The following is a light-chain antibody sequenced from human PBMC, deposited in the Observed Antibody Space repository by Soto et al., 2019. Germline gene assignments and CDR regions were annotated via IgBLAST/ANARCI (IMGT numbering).Light chain of an antibody. CDR3: CSYGGSYTWV. Sequence: QSVLTQPRSVSGSPGQSVTISCTGTSTDVGGYNFVSWYLQHPGKAPKLIIYDVSKRPSGVPGRFSGSKSGSTASLTISGLQAEDEADYYCCSYGGSYTWVFGGGTKLTVL. V-gene: IGLV2-11*01. CDR1: STDVGGYNF. CDR2: DVS. J-gene: IGLJ3*02.